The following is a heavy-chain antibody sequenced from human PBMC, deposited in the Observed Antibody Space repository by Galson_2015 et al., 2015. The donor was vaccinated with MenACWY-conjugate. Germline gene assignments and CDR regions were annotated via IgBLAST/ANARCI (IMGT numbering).Heavy chain of an antibody. Sequence: SLRLSCAASGFTFNNYWMSWVRQVPGKGPEWVANIKQDGSEKYYVDSVRGRFTISRDNAKSSLFLQMNSLRVEDTAVYYCARDLGFYCSRNDCYSPYWGQGTLVTVSS. V-gene: IGHV3-7*03. CDR2: IKQDGSEK. CDR1: GFTFNNYW. D-gene: IGHD2-2*01. CDR3: ARDLGFYCSRNDCYSPY. J-gene: IGHJ4*02.